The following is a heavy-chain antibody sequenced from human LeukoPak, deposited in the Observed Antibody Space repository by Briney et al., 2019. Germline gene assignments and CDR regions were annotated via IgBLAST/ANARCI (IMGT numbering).Heavy chain of an antibody. J-gene: IGHJ4*01. V-gene: IGHV3-30*04. CDR3: ARELTTEGQFDC. CDR1: GFTFSQHS. Sequence: GGSLRLSCVASGFTFSQHSMNWVGQAPGKGVEGVAVISANGGLTFYADSVRGGFTISRDNSKNTQYLQMNNMRSGDTAIYFCARELTTEGQFDCWGRGTLVTVSS. D-gene: IGHD1-1*01. CDR2: ISANGGLT.